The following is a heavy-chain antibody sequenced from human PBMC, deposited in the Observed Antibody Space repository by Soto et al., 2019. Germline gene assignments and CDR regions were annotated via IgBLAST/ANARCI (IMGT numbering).Heavy chain of an antibody. CDR3: ARDRTGTTLGYFDY. J-gene: IGHJ4*02. CDR1: GGTFSSFP. V-gene: IGHV1-69*12. D-gene: IGHD1-7*01. CDR2: ILPVSGTT. Sequence: QVQLVQSGAEVKKPGSSVKVSCKSSGGTFSSFPINWVRQAPGKGLEWMGAILPVSGTTNYAQKFQGRVTFSADESTTTAYMEVSSLRSEDTAVYYCARDRTGTTLGYFDYWGQGTRVTVSS.